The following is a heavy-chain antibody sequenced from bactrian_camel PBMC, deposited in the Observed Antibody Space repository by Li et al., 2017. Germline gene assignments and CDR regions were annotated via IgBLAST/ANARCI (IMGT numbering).Heavy chain of an antibody. D-gene: IGHD5*01. CDR3: AVDWTLCGLTTPFGGY. V-gene: IGHV3S57*01. CDR1: GRITSTYC. Sequence: HVQLVESGGGSVQAGGSLRLSCRFSGRITSTYCLAWFRQAPGKEREGVAAFDRGSKPYYANSVRGRFTISQDSEPRLYLQMYSLKPEDTAMYYCAVDWTLCGLTTPFGGYWGQGTQVTVS. J-gene: IGHJ6*01. CDR2: FDRGSKP.